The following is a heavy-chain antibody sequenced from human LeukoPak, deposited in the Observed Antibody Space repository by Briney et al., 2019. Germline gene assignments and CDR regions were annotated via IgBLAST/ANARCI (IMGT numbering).Heavy chain of an antibody. CDR2: IGGSGVRT. J-gene: IGHJ4*02. D-gene: IGHD2-8*01. V-gene: IGHV3-23*01. Sequence: GGSLRLSCAASGFTFSSYAMSWVRQAPGKGLEWVASIGGSGVRTDCADSVKGRFTISRDNSKNTLYVHVNSLRAQDTAVYYCAKPNSDSSLYYFDYWGQGTLVTVSS. CDR1: GFTFSSYA. CDR3: AKPNSDSSLYYFDY.